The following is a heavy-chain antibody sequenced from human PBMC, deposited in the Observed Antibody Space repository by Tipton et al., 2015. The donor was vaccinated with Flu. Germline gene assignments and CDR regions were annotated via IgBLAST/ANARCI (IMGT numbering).Heavy chain of an antibody. J-gene: IGHJ5*02. CDR2: VYSNGTT. CDR1: YY. V-gene: IGHV4-59*01. CDR3: ARGGWEPHGGWFDP. Sequence: YYWSWIRQSPGKGLEWIGQVYSNGTTNYNPSLKSRVSISLDKSKNQFSLNLNSMTTADTAVFYCARGGWEPHGGWFDPWSQGILVTVSS. D-gene: IGHD1-26*01.